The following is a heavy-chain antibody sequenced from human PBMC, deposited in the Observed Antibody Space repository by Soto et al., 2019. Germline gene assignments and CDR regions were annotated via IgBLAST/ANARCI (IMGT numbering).Heavy chain of an antibody. V-gene: IGHV3-7*05. CDR1: GFTFSSYW. CDR3: ARVPMVVRGTPNWFDP. D-gene: IGHD3-10*01. J-gene: IGHJ5*02. CDR2: IKQDGSEK. Sequence: GGSLRLSCAASGFTFSSYWMSWVRQAPGKGLEWVANIKQDGSEKYYVDSVKGRFTISRDNAKNSLYLQMNSLRAEDTAVNYCARVPMVVRGTPNWFDPWGQGTLVTVSS.